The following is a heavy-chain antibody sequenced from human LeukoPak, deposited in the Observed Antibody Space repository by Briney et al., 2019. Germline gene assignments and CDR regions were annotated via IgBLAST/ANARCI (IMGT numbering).Heavy chain of an antibody. J-gene: IGHJ4*02. Sequence: SETLSLTCTVSGGSVSSTTYCWGWIRQPPGKGLEWIGSISYSGSTYYNPSLKSRVTISVDTSKNQFSLNLSSVTAADTAVYYCARVSVGATRYYFDYWGQGALVTVPS. CDR3: ARVSVGATRYYFDY. D-gene: IGHD1-26*01. CDR1: GGSVSSTTYC. CDR2: ISYSGST. V-gene: IGHV4-39*07.